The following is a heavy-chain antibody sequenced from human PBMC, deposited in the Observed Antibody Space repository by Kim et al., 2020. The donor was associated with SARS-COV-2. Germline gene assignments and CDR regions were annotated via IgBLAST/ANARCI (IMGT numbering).Heavy chain of an antibody. CDR1: GYTLTELS. D-gene: IGHD3-10*01. Sequence: ASVKVSCKVSGYTLTELSMHWVRQAPGKGLEWMGGFDPEDGETIYAQKFQGRVTMTEDTSTDTAYMELSSLRSEDTAVYYCASSPMVRGVLYYYYGMDVWGQGTTVTVSS. CDR2: FDPEDGET. V-gene: IGHV1-24*01. CDR3: ASSPMVRGVLYYYYGMDV. J-gene: IGHJ6*02.